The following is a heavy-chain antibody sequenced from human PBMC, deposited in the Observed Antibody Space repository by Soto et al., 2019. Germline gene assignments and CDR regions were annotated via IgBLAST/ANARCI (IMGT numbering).Heavy chain of an antibody. V-gene: IGHV3-9*01. D-gene: IGHD3-3*01. CDR3: TKVGGLYDFWSGPLHFDL. CDR1: GFIFDDFA. Sequence: EAQLVESGGGPVQPGRSLRLSRAGSGFIFDDFAIHWVRQAPGKGLEWVSGISWNSDSIGYADSVKGRFTISRDNAKNALYLQMNSLRVEDTALYYCTKVGGLYDFWSGPLHFDLWGQGTLVTVPS. J-gene: IGHJ4*02. CDR2: ISWNSDSI.